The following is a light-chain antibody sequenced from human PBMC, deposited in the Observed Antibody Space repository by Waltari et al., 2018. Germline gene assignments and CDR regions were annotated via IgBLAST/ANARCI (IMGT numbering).Light chain of an antibody. CDR1: SSAVGGYTC. V-gene: IGLV2-8*01. Sequence: QSALPPPPSASGSPGQSATISCTGTSSAVGGYTCVSWNQQHPGRAPTRMIYDVSKRPSGVPDRFSGSKSGNTAYLTVSGLQAEDEADYYCNSYAGSNSVLFGAGTKLTVL. CDR3: NSYAGSNSVL. CDR2: DVS. J-gene: IGLJ2*01.